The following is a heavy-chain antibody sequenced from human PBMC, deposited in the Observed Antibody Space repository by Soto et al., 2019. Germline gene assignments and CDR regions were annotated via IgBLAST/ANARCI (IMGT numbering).Heavy chain of an antibody. D-gene: IGHD3-22*01. CDR2: IIPIFGTA. V-gene: IGHV1-69*13. CDR1: GGTFSSYA. CDR3: ALTYYYDSSGYSLTGPFDY. J-gene: IGHJ4*02. Sequence: SVKVSCKASGGTFSSYAISWVRQAPGQGLEWMGGIIPIFGTANYAQKFQGRVTITADESTSTAYMELSSLRSEDTAVYYCALTYYYDSSGYSLTGPFDYWGQGTLVTVSS.